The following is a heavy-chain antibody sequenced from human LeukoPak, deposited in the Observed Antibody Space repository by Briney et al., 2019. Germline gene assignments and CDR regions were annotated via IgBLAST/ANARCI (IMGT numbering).Heavy chain of an antibody. Sequence: GASVKVSCKASGYTFTNYGISWVRQAPGQGLEWMGWISAYNGNTNYAQKLQGRVTMTTDTSTSTAYMELSSLRSEDTAVYYCARVAAEVVGVPGAIGFGWLRRDYYYMDVWGKGTTVTVSS. D-gene: IGHD2-2*02. CDR2: ISAYNGNT. CDR1: GYTFTNYG. CDR3: ARVAAEVVGVPGAIGFGWLRRDYYYMDV. V-gene: IGHV1-18*01. J-gene: IGHJ6*03.